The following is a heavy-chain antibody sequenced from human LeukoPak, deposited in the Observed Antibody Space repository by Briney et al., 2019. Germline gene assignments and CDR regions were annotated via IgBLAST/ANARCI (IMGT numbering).Heavy chain of an antibody. CDR1: GGSISRGGYS. CDR2: IYHSGST. CDR3: ARGGLVAAAGTSWFDP. V-gene: IGHV4-30-2*01. J-gene: IGHJ5*02. D-gene: IGHD6-13*01. Sequence: SETLSLTCAVSGGSISRGGYSWSWIRQPPGKGLEWIGYIYHSGSTYYNPSLKSRVTISVDRSKNQFSLKLSSVTAADTAVYYCARGGLVAAAGTSWFDPWGQGTLVTVSS.